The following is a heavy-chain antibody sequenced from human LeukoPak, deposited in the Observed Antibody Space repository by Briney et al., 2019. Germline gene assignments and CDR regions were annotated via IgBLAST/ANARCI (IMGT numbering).Heavy chain of an antibody. Sequence: TGGSLRLSCAASGFTFSSYAMSWVRQAPGKGLEWVSAISSGGGSTYYADSVKGRFTISRDNAKNTLYLQMNSLRAEDTAVYYCARKYSLDYWGQGTLVTVSS. D-gene: IGHD5-18*01. CDR1: GFTFSSYA. J-gene: IGHJ4*02. V-gene: IGHV3-23*01. CDR2: ISSGGGST. CDR3: ARKYSLDY.